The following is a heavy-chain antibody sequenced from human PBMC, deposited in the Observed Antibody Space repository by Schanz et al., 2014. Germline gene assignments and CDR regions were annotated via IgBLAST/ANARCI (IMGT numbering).Heavy chain of an antibody. CDR3: ASPALVQGLMPEYYFDY. CDR2: IYSGVST. D-gene: IGHD3-10*01. V-gene: IGHV3-66*01. CDR1: GFIVSSTY. Sequence: EVQLVESGGDLVQPGGSQRLSCAASGFIVSSTYMTWVRQAPGKGLEWVSIIYSGVSTYYADSVKGRFTISRDNSKNTLFLQMSSLRAEDTAVYYCASPALVQGLMPEYYFDYWGQGTLVNVSA. J-gene: IGHJ4*02.